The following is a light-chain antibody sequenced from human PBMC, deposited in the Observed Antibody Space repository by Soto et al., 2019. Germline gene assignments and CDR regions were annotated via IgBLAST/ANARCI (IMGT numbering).Light chain of an antibody. CDR3: TSPTPGSLYV. CDR1: SSDVGNYNY. CDR2: MVS. Sequence: QSVLTQPASVSGSPGQSITISCTGTSSDVGNYNYVSWYQQYPGRVPKLLIYMVSTRASGVPNRFSGSKSGNTASLTISGLQAEDEADYFCTSPTPGSLYVFGSGTKVTVL. J-gene: IGLJ1*01. V-gene: IGLV2-14*01.